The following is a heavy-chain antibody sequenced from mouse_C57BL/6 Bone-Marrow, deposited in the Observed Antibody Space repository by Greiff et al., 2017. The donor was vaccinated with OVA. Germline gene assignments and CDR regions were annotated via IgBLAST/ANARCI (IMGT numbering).Heavy chain of an antibody. V-gene: IGHV5-6*01. CDR2: ISSGGSYT. J-gene: IGHJ3*01. CDR3: ARPWAY. Sequence: EVNVVESGGDLVKPGGSLKLSCAASGFTFSSYGMSWVRQTPDKRLEWVATISSGGSYTYYPDSVKGRFTISRDNAKNTLYLQMSSLKSEDTAMYYCARPWAYWGQGTLVTVSA. CDR1: GFTFSSYG.